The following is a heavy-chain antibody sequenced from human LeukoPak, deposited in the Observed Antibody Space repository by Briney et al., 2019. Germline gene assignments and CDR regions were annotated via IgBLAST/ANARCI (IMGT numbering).Heavy chain of an antibody. CDR2: LYSGGST. Sequence: PGGSLRLSCVVSGFTVSGNYMSWVRQAPGRGLQWVSVLYSGGSTYYADSVKGRFTISRDNSKNTLYLQMNSLRAEDTAVYYCTRDLTGDAYFDYWGQGTLVTVSS. D-gene: IGHD7-27*01. CDR1: GFTVSGNY. CDR3: TRDLTGDAYFDY. V-gene: IGHV3-66*01. J-gene: IGHJ4*02.